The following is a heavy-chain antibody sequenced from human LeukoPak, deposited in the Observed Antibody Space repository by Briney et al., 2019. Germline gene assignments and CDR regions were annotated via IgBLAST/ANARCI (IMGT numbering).Heavy chain of an antibody. V-gene: IGHV3-7*01. CDR1: GFTFSSHW. CDR3: ARAFPDY. J-gene: IGHJ4*03. Sequence: GSLRLSCAASGFTFSSHWMSWVRQAPGKGLEWAANIKEDGSEKYYVDSVKGRFTISRDNAKNSLYLQMNSLRAEDTAVYYCARAFPDYWGQGTVVTVSS. CDR2: IKEDGSEK. D-gene: IGHD3-16*01.